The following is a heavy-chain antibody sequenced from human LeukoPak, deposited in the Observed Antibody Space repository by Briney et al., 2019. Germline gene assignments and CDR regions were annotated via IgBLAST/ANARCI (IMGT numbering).Heavy chain of an antibody. J-gene: IGHJ5*02. Sequence: PSQTLSLTRTVSGGSISSGDYYWSWIRQPPGKGLEWMGYIYYSGSTYYNPSLKSRVTISVDTSKNQFSLKLSSVTAADTAVYYCARVIYSSRWYGHWFDPWGQGTLVTVSS. CDR3: ARVIYSSRWYGHWFDP. D-gene: IGHD6-13*01. CDR1: GGSISSGDYY. CDR2: IYYSGST. V-gene: IGHV4-30-4*08.